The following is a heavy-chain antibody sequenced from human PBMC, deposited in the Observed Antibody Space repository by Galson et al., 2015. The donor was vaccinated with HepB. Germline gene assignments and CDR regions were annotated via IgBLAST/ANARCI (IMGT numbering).Heavy chain of an antibody. CDR3: ARLKGGSWDWFYP. CDR2: IKTDGSTT. J-gene: IGHJ5*02. V-gene: IGHV3-74*01. Sequence: SLRLSCAGSGFTFSDYWMHWVRQGPGKGLVWVSRIKTDGSTTSYADSVKGRFTISRDNAKNTLYLQMNSLRAEDTAMYYCARLKGGSWDWFYPWGQGTLVTVSS. CDR1: GFTFSDYW. D-gene: IGHD1-26*01.